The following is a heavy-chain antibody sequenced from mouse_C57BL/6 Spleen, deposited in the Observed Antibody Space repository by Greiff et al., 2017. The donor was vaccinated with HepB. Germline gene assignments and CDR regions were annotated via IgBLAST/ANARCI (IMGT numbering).Heavy chain of an antibody. D-gene: IGHD2-2*01. J-gene: IGHJ3*01. V-gene: IGHV5-9-1*02. CDR1: GFTFSSYA. Sequence: EVKVVESGEGLVKPGGSLKLSCAASGFTFSSYAMSWVRQTPEKRLEWVAYISSGGDYIYYADTVKGRFTISRDNARNTLYLQMSSLKSEDTAMYYCTRRGYDGGFAYWGQGTLVTVSA. CDR2: ISSGGDYI. CDR3: TRRGYDGGFAY.